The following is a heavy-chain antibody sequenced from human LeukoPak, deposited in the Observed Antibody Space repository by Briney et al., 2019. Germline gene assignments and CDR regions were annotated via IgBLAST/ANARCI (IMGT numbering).Heavy chain of an antibody. CDR3: ARLDAYDYVWGSPAPDAFDI. D-gene: IGHD3-16*01. CDR1: GGSFSGYY. V-gene: IGHV4-34*01. CDR2: INHSGST. Sequence: SETLSLTCAVYGGSFSGYYWSWIRQPPGKGLEWIGEINHSGSTNYNPSLKSRVTISVDTSKNQFSLKLSSVTAADTAVYYCARLDAYDYVWGSPAPDAFDIWGQGTMVTVSS. J-gene: IGHJ3*02.